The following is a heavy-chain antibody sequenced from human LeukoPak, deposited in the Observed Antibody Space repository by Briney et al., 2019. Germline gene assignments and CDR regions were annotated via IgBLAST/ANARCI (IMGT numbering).Heavy chain of an antibody. Sequence: GGSLRLSCAASGFTFTSFWMGWVRQAPGKGPEWVANVAKDGHGKNYVGSVKGRFTISRDNARNSVHLQMNSLRADDTAVYYCVRDRDYYAIDYWGQGTLVTVSS. CDR3: VRDRDYYAIDY. CDR2: VAKDGHGK. V-gene: IGHV3-7*01. D-gene: IGHD3-22*01. CDR1: GFTFTSFW. J-gene: IGHJ4*02.